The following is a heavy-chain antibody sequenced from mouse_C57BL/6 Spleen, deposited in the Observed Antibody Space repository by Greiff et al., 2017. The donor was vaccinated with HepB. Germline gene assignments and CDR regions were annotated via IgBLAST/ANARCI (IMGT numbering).Heavy chain of an antibody. V-gene: IGHV14-1*01. J-gene: IGHJ2*01. Sequence: VQLQQSGAELVRPGASVKLSCTASGFNIKDYYMHWVKQRPEQGLEWIGRIDPEDGDTEYAPKFQGKATMTADTSSNTAYLQLSSLTSEDTAVYYCTTWAYGSSYDFDYWGQGTTLTVSS. D-gene: IGHD1-1*01. CDR3: TTWAYGSSYDFDY. CDR2: IDPEDGDT. CDR1: GFNIKDYY.